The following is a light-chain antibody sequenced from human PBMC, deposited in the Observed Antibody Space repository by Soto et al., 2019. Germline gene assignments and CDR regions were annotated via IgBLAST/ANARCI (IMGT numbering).Light chain of an antibody. Sequence: QSVLTQPASVSGSPGQSITISCTGTSSDVGGYSYVSWYQQHPVKTPKLMIYEVSNRPSGVSHRFSGSKSGNTASLTISGLQTEDEADYYCSSFSSITREVFGGGTKLTVL. V-gene: IGLV2-14*01. CDR2: EVS. CDR1: SSDVGGYSY. J-gene: IGLJ2*01. CDR3: SSFSSITREV.